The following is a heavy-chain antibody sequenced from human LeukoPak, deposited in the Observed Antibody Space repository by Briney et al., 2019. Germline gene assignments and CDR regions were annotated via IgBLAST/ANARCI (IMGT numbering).Heavy chain of an antibody. CDR1: GYSFTSYW. J-gene: IGHJ4*02. CDR3: ARTCHYYDSSRLTF. V-gene: IGHV5-51*01. Sequence: GESLQISCHGSGYSFTSYWIGWVRQMHVKGLEWMGIIYPGDSDTRYSTSFQGQVTISADKSISTAYLQWSSLKASDTAMYYCARTCHYYDSSRLTFWGQGTLVTVSS. D-gene: IGHD3-22*01. CDR2: IYPGDSDT.